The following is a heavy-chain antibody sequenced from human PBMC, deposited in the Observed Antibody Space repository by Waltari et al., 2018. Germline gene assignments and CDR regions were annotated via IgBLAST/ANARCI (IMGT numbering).Heavy chain of an antibody. J-gene: IGHJ4*02. CDR3: ARYISRGRELMS. V-gene: IGHV3-23*01. CDR1: GFVFRSYA. D-gene: IGHD1-7*01. CDR2: VSAKSDFT. Sequence: EVQLLESGGGLVQPGGSMRLSCLASGFVFRSYAMTWVRQAPGKGLEWVSGVSAKSDFTNYADSVKGRFTISRDNSKNTLYLQMNSLRVEDAALYYCARYISRGRELMSWGQGTLVTVSS.